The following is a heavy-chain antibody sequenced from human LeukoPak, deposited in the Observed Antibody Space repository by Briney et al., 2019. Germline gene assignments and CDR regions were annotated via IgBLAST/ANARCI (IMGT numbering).Heavy chain of an antibody. D-gene: IGHD1-1*01. CDR2: IYHSGSP. Sequence: SGTLSLTCAVSGGSISSNNWWGWVRQPPGKGLEWIGEIYHSGSPNYNPSLKSRVTISVDKSRNHFSLNLSSVTAADTAMYYCARVNINNWHSCDYWGQGTLVTVSS. CDR3: ARVNINNWHSCDY. J-gene: IGHJ4*02. CDR1: GGSISSNNW. V-gene: IGHV4-4*02.